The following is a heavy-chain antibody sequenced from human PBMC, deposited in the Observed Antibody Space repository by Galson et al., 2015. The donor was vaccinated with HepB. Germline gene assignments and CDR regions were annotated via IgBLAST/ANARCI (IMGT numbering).Heavy chain of an antibody. Sequence: SCKASGYTFTSYDINWVRQATGQGLEWMGWMNPNSGNTGYAQKFQGRVTMTRNTSIGTAYMQLSSLRSEDTAVYYCARDSRRQQVARGAFDIWGQGTMVTVSS. V-gene: IGHV1-8*01. D-gene: IGHD6-13*01. CDR3: ARDSRRQQVARGAFDI. CDR1: GYTFTSYD. CDR2: MNPNSGNT. J-gene: IGHJ3*02.